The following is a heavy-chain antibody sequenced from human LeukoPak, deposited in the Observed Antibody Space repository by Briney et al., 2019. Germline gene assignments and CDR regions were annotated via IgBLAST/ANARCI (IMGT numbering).Heavy chain of an antibody. J-gene: IGHJ4*02. V-gene: IGHV3-23*01. D-gene: IGHD6-19*01. CDR3: ATPVAGYFDY. CDR1: GFSFSTYA. Sequence: GGSLRLSCAASGFSFSTYAMSWVRQAPGKGLEWVSAISGSGSSTYYADSVKGRFTISRDNSKNTLFLQMNSLSAEDTAVYYCATPVAGYFDYWGQGTLVTVSS. CDR2: ISGSGSST.